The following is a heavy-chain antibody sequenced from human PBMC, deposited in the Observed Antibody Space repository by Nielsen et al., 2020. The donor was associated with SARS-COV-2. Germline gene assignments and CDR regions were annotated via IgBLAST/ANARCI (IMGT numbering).Heavy chain of an antibody. CDR3: ARARATIFGLVMSYGMDV. J-gene: IGHJ6*02. CDR1: GYTSTDNY. V-gene: IGHV1-2*06. Sequence: AAAMTPCKASGYTSTDNYIHWVRRDPGQGLEGMAPINPYSGGKNYAQKFQGTVTMTRNASISTVYMELTTDDTAVYYCARARATIFGLVMSYGMDVWGQGTTVAVSS. CDR2: INPYSGGK. D-gene: IGHD3/OR15-3a*01.